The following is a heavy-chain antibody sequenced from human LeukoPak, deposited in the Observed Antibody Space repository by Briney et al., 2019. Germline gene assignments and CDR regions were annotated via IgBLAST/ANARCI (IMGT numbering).Heavy chain of an antibody. CDR3: ARDSPYGDYDAFDI. Sequence: GGSLRLSYAASGFTFSPYWMSWVRQAPGKGLEWVANIKEDGSEKYYVDSVKGRFTISRDNAKNSLYLEMTSLRAEDTAVYYCARDSPYGDYDAFDIWGQGTMVTVSS. CDR1: GFTFSPYW. V-gene: IGHV3-7*01. D-gene: IGHD4-17*01. CDR2: IKEDGSEK. J-gene: IGHJ3*02.